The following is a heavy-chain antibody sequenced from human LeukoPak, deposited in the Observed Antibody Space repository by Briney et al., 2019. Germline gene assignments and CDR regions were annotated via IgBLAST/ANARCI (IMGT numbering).Heavy chain of an antibody. Sequence: GGSLRLSCAASGFTFGTFAMCWVRQAPGKGLEWVSSITGSSGATYYADSVKGRFTISRDNSKNTLYFQMSSLRADDTAIYYCARRPSYCDTTSCLDYWAREPWSPSPQ. J-gene: IGHJ4*02. D-gene: IGHD2-2*01. CDR1: GFTFGTFA. V-gene: IGHV3-23*01. CDR3: ARRPSYCDTTSCLDY. CDR2: ITGSSGAT.